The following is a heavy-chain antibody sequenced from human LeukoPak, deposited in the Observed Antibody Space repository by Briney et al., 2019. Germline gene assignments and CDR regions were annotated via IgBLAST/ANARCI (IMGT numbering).Heavy chain of an antibody. J-gene: IGHJ4*02. D-gene: IGHD3-3*01. CDR3: AKPAIFGVVIIPVDYFDY. Sequence: PGGSLRLSCAASGFTFSSYAMSWVRQAPGKGLEWVSAISGSGGSTYYADSVKGRFTISRDNSKNTLYLQMNSLRAEDTAVYYCAKPAIFGVVIIPVDYFDYWGQGTLVTVSS. CDR1: GFTFSSYA. CDR2: ISGSGGST. V-gene: IGHV3-23*01.